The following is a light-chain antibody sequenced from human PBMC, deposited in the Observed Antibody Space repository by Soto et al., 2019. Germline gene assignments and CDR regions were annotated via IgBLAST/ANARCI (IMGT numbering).Light chain of an antibody. CDR2: GAS. CDR1: QSVSNNY. V-gene: IGKV3-20*01. Sequence: EIVLTQSPGTLSLSPGERATLSCRASQSVSNNYLAWYQQKPGQAPRLLLYGASNRATGIPDRFSGSGSGTDFTLTISRLQPDDFATYYCQQYNSYSTFGQGTKV. CDR3: QQYNSYST. J-gene: IGKJ1*01.